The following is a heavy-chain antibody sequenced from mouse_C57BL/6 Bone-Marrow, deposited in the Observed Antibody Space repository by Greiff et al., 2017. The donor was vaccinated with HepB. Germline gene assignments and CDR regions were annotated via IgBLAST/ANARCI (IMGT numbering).Heavy chain of an antibody. CDR3: VITTVAEYAMDY. V-gene: IGHV10-1*01. Sequence: EVKLMESGGGLVQPKGSLKLSCAASGFSFNTYAMNWVRQAPGKGLEWVARIRSKSNNYATYYADSVKDRFTISRDDSESMLYLQMNNLKTEDTAMYYCVITTVAEYAMDYWGQGTSVTVSS. J-gene: IGHJ4*01. CDR1: GFSFNTYA. CDR2: IRSKSNNYAT. D-gene: IGHD1-1*01.